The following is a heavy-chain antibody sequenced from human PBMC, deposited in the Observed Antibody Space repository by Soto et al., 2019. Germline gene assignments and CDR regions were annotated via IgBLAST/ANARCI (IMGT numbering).Heavy chain of an antibody. D-gene: IGHD2-2*01. J-gene: IGHJ4*02. V-gene: IGHV3-53*01. CDR2: PYSGGNT. CDR1: EFTVTNNE. Sequence: PVGSLRLSCAASEFTVTNNEMSWVRQAPGKGLEWVSIPYSGGNTYYADSVEGRFTVSRDGSKNTLYLHMNSLRAEDTAVYYCALRRVAYAHFWGQGTRVTVSS. CDR3: ALRRVAYAHF.